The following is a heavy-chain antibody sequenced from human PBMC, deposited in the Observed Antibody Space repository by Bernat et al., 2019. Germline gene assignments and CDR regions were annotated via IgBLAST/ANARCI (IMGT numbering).Heavy chain of an antibody. V-gene: IGHV3-30-3*01. CDR2: ISYDGSNK. D-gene: IGHD5-18*01. CDR3: ARPPTSGYSYGWVAFDI. J-gene: IGHJ3*02. Sequence: QVQLVESGGGVVQPGRSLRLSCAASGFTFSSYAMHWVRQAPGKGLEWVAVISYDGSNKYYADSVKGRFTISRDNSKNTLYLQMNSLRAEDTAVYYWARPPTSGYSYGWVAFDILGQGTMVTVSS. CDR1: GFTFSSYA.